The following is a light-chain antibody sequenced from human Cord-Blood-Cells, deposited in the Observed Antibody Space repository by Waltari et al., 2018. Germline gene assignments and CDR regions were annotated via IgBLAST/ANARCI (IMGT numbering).Light chain of an antibody. V-gene: IGKV4-1*01. CDR3: QQYYSTPFT. Sequence: DIVMTQSPDSLAVSLCERATINCKSSPSVLYSSNNKNYLAWYQQKPGQPPKLLIYWASTRESGVPDRFSGSGSGTDFTLTISSLQAEDVAVYYCQQYYSTPFTFGPGTKVDIK. J-gene: IGKJ3*01. CDR1: PSVLYSSNNKNY. CDR2: WAS.